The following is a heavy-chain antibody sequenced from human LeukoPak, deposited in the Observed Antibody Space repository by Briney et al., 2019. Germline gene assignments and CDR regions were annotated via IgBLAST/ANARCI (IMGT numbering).Heavy chain of an antibody. Sequence: GESLKISCKGSGYSFTTYWIGWVRQMPGKGLECMGIIYPGDSDTTYGPSFQGQVTISADKSINTAYLQWSSLKASDTAMYFCARQGYCSGGSCPPDDAFDIWGQGTMVTVSS. D-gene: IGHD2-15*01. CDR1: GYSFTTYW. V-gene: IGHV5-51*01. CDR3: ARQGYCSGGSCPPDDAFDI. CDR2: IYPGDSDT. J-gene: IGHJ3*02.